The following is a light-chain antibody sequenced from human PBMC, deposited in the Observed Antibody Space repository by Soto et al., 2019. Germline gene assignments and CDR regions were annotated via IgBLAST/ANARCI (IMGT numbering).Light chain of an antibody. CDR3: CSYVGRYTFV. Sequence: QSALTPPRAGSRTRGQSVTISCPGTSSDVGDYNYVSWYQQYPGKAPKIMIYDVSKRPSGVPVRFSGSKSDNTASRTISGLQAADGADYYSCSYVGRYTFVCGIGPKVTVL. V-gene: IGLV2-11*01. CDR2: DVS. J-gene: IGLJ1*01. CDR1: SSDVGDYNY.